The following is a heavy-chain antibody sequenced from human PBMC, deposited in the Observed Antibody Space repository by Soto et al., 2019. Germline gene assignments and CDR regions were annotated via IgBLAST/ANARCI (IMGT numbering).Heavy chain of an antibody. CDR1: GFMFSNHG. V-gene: IGHV3-33*01. Sequence: QVQLVESGGGVVQPGRSLRLSCAASGFMFSNHGMHWVRQAPGKGLEWVAVIWSDGNNRYYADAVKGRSTISRDNSKTTVYLHMASLRAEDTAVYSCVRGANWNDEASDFWGEGPLVTVSS. D-gene: IGHD1-1*01. CDR2: IWSDGNNR. J-gene: IGHJ4*02. CDR3: VRGANWNDEASDF.